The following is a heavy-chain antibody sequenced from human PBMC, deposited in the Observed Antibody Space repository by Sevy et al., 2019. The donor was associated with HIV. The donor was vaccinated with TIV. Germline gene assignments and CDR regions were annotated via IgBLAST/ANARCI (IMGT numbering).Heavy chain of an antibody. Sequence: GGSLRLSCAASGFTFSSYGMQWVRQAPGKGLEWVAAISYDGSNQYYADSVKGRFTISRDNSKNTRYLQMNSLRPEDTAVYYCAKRKGLRYYYYGMDVWGQGTTVTVSS. CDR1: GFTFSSYG. J-gene: IGHJ6*02. V-gene: IGHV3-30*18. D-gene: IGHD3-16*01. CDR2: ISYDGSNQ. CDR3: AKRKGLRYYYYGMDV.